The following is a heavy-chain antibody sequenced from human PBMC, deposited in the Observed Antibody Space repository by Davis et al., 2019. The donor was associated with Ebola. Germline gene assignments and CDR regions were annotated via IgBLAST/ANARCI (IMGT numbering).Heavy chain of an antibody. CDR3: AKDPMGYSYGWIRYYYYGMDV. CDR2: ISYDGSNK. CDR1: GFTFSSYG. V-gene: IGHV3-30*18. J-gene: IGHJ6*02. D-gene: IGHD5-18*01. Sequence: SLKISCAASGFTFSSYGMHWVRQAPGKGLEWVAVISYDGSNKYYADSVKGRFTISRDNSKNTLYLQMNSLRAEDTAVYYCAKDPMGYSYGWIRYYYYGMDVWGQGTTVTVSS.